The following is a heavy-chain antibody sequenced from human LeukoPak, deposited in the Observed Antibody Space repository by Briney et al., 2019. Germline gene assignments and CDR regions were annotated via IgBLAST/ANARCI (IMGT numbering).Heavy chain of an antibody. V-gene: IGHV4-38-2*02. D-gene: IGHD3-3*01. CDR2: IYHSGTT. Sequence: SETLSLTCTVSGYSINDGYYWGWIRQPPGKGLEWIGSIYHSGTTNYNPSLKSRVTISVDTSKNQFSLKLSSVTAADTAMYYCARCFRVAIFDYWGQETLVTVSS. CDR1: GYSINDGYY. J-gene: IGHJ4*02. CDR3: ARCFRVAIFDY.